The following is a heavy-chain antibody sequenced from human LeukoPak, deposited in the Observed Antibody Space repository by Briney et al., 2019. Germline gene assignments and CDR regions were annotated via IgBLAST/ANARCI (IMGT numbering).Heavy chain of an antibody. D-gene: IGHD3-10*01. CDR2: ISSSGSTI. Sequence: GGSLRLSCAASGFTFSDYYMSWIRQAPGKGLEWVSYISSSGSTIYYADSVKGRFTISRDNAKNSLYLQMNSLRAEDTAVYYCAREEQYYGSGSYYNFNWFDPWGQGTLVTVSS. CDR1: GFTFSDYY. V-gene: IGHV3-11*01. CDR3: AREEQYYGSGSYYNFNWFDP. J-gene: IGHJ5*02.